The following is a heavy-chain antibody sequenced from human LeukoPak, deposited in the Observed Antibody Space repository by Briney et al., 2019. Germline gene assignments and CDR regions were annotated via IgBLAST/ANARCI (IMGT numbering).Heavy chain of an antibody. V-gene: IGHV3-48*03. Sequence: PGGSLRLSCAASGFTFSVFEMNWVRQAPGKGLEWVSYISSTGSWTFYADAVKGRFSLSADNAKNTQYLQMNSLRAEDTAMYYCALDINGDLFHIWGQGTPVTVSS. CDR1: GFTFSVFE. D-gene: IGHD2-21*01. CDR2: ISSTGSWT. CDR3: ALDINGDLFHI. J-gene: IGHJ4*02.